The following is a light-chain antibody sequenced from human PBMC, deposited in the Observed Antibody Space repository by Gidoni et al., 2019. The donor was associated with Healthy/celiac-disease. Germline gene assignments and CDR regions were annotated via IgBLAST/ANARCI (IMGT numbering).Light chain of an antibody. Sequence: DIVMPQSPDSLAVSLGERATINCKSSQSVLYSSNNKIYLAWYQQKPGQPPKLLIYWASTRESGVPDRFSGSGSGTDFTLTISSLQAEDVAVYYCQQYYSTPITFGQGTRLEIK. CDR3: QQYYSTPIT. V-gene: IGKV4-1*01. CDR2: WAS. J-gene: IGKJ5*01. CDR1: QSVLYSSNNKIY.